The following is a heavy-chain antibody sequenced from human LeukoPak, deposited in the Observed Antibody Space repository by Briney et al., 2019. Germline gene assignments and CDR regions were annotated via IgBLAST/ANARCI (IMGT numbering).Heavy chain of an antibody. J-gene: IGHJ3*02. Sequence: SETLSLTCTVSGGSISSGGYNWSWLRQLPGKGLEWIGYIYYSGSTYYNPSLKSRVTMSVDTSKNQFSLKLSSVTAADTAVYYCARHADYGDSVAFDIWGQGTMVTVSS. D-gene: IGHD4-17*01. CDR1: GGSISSGGYN. CDR3: ARHADYGDSVAFDI. CDR2: IYYSGST. V-gene: IGHV4-31*03.